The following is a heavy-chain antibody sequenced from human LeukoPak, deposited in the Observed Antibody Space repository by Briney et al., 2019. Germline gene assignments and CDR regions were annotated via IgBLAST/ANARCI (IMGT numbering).Heavy chain of an antibody. J-gene: IGHJ4*02. Sequence: GGSLRLSCAASGFTFNNYAMSWVRQAPGKGLEWVSTISGSGGSIYYADSVKGRFTISRDYSKNTLNLQMNSLRAEDTAVYYCAKENWGRGERDFDYWGQGTLVTVSS. CDR1: GFTFNNYA. V-gene: IGHV3-23*01. D-gene: IGHD3-16*01. CDR2: ISGSGGSI. CDR3: AKENWGRGERDFDY.